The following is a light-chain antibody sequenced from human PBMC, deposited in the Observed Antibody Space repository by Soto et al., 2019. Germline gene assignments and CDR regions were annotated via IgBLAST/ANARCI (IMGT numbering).Light chain of an antibody. CDR3: QPSNIRLLP. Sequence: TQSPTTLSLSPGERATLSCRASQTIDNTLAWYQRKPGQAPRLLIYDTSTRATGVPARFSGSRSGPEFTLTIISLQSENVAIYYCQPSNIRLLPSAGGTKVDI. V-gene: IGKV3-15*01. J-gene: IGKJ4*01. CDR1: QTIDNT. CDR2: DTS.